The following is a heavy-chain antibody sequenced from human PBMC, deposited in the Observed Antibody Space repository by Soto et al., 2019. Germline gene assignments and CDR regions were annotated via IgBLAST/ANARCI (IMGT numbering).Heavy chain of an antibody. CDR2: IIPIFGTA. V-gene: IGHV1-69*12. J-gene: IGHJ4*02. CDR1: GGTFSSYA. CDR3: ARGAWGAAAGTGESDY. D-gene: IGHD6-13*01. Sequence: QVQLVQSGAEVKKPGSSVKVSCKASGGTFSSYAISWVRQAPGQGLEWMGGIIPIFGTANYAQKFQGRVTITADESTSTADMELSSLRSEDTAVYYCARGAWGAAAGTGESDYWGQGTLVTVSS.